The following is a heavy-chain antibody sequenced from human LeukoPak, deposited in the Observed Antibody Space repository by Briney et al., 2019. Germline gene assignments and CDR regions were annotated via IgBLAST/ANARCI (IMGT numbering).Heavy chain of an antibody. Sequence: SETLSLTCAVYGGSFSGYYWSWIRQPPGKGLEWIGEINHSGSTNYNPSLKSRVTISVDTSKNQFSLNLSSVPAADTAVYYCARRGDSYTSFDYWGQGTLVTVSS. CDR2: INHSGST. V-gene: IGHV4-34*01. J-gene: IGHJ4*02. CDR3: ARRGDSYTSFDY. CDR1: GGSFSGYY.